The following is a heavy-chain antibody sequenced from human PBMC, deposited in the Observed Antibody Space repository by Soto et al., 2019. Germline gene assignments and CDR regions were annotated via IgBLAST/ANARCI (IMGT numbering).Heavy chain of an antibody. CDR3: AHYDSSGYFSHFDS. Sequence: QIALQESGPTVVKPTQTLTLTCTFSGFSLTTTGVGVGWIRHAPGKALEWLAMVYWNDERRYSPSLKSRLTITHDTSKTQVVLTMTYMDPVDTATYFCAHYDSSGYFSHFDSWGQGTLVTVSS. CDR2: VYWNDER. J-gene: IGHJ4*02. CDR1: GFSLTTTGVG. V-gene: IGHV2-5*01. D-gene: IGHD3-22*01.